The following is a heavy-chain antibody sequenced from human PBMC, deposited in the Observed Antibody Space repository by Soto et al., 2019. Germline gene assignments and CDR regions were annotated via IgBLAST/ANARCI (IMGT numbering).Heavy chain of an antibody. J-gene: IGHJ4*02. CDR1: GYTFTRYY. Sequence: QVQLVQSGAEVKKPGASVKVSCKASGYTFTRYYMHWVRQAPGQGLEWMGWINPNSGGTNYAQKFQGRVTMTRDTSISTAYMELSRLRSDYTAVYYCARDIGRIAAHLRALGAMGYWGRGTLVTVSS. CDR2: INPNSGGT. V-gene: IGHV1-2*02. D-gene: IGHD6-6*01. CDR3: ARDIGRIAAHLRALGAMGY.